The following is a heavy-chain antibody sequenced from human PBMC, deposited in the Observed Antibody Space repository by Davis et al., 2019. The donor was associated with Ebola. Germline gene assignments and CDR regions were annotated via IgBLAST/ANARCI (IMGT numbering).Heavy chain of an antibody. CDR2: ISSSSST. CDR1: GFTFSSYS. J-gene: IGHJ5*02. CDR3: ASPYDFKT. V-gene: IGHV3-48*01. D-gene: IGHD3-3*01. Sequence: GGFLRLSCAASGFTFSSYSMNWVRQAPGKGLEWVSYISSSSSTYYADSVKGRFTISRDNSKNTLYLQMNSLRAEDTAVYYCASPYDFKTWGQGTLVTVSS.